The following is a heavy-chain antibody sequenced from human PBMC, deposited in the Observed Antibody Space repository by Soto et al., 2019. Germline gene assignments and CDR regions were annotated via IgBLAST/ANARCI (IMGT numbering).Heavy chain of an antibody. D-gene: IGHD3-9*01. V-gene: IGHV4-39*01. CDR1: GGSISSSSYY. J-gene: IGHJ4*02. Sequence: SETLSLTCTVSGGSISSSSYYWGWIRQPPGKGLEWIGSIYYSGSTYYNPSLKSRVTKSVDTSKNQFSLKLSSVTAADTAVYYCARQCRTYDILTGYYTGLSYFDYWGQGTLVTVSS. CDR3: ARQCRTYDILTGYYTGLSYFDY. CDR2: IYYSGST.